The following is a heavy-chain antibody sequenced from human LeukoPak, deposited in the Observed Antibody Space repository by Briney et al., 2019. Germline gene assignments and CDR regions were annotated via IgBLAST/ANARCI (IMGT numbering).Heavy chain of an antibody. CDR1: GFTVSSNY. V-gene: IGHV3-53*01. CDR2: IYSGGST. Sequence: GGSLRLSCAASGFTVSSNYMSWVRQAPGEGLEWVSVIYSGGSTYYADSVKGRFTISRDNSKNTLYLQMNSLRAEDTAVYYCAKSPYYYYMDVWGKGTTVTVSS. J-gene: IGHJ6*03. CDR3: AKSPYYYYMDV.